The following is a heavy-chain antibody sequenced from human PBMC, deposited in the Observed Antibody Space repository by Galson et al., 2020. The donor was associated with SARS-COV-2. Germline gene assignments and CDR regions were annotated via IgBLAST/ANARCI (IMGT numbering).Heavy chain of an antibody. CDR3: ARVNRIPPAGTRAFDL. CDR1: GFTFSDYY. CDR2: ISNTASTV. D-gene: IGHD6-13*01. V-gene: IGHV3-11*01. J-gene: IGHJ3*01. Sequence: GGSLRLSCAASGFTFSDYYMSWIRQAPGKGLEWVSYISNTASTVFYADSVKGRFTISRDNAENSLYLHLNSLRANDTALYSCARVNRIPPAGTRAFDLWGQGTMVTVSS.